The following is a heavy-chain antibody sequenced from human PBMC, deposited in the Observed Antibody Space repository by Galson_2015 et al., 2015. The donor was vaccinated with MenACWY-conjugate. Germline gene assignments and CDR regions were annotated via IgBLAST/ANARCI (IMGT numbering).Heavy chain of an antibody. D-gene: IGHD1-26*01. CDR2: ISPGDSET. Sequence: QSGAEVKKPGESLKISCKGSGYTFTTYWIDWVRQLPGKGLEWMGPISPGDSETRYSPAFQGQVTISADKSISTAYVQWDSLQASDTAMYYCARHPPGGRGMDVWGQGTTVTVSS. CDR1: GYTFTTYW. V-gene: IGHV5-51*01. J-gene: IGHJ6*02. CDR3: ARHPPGGRGMDV.